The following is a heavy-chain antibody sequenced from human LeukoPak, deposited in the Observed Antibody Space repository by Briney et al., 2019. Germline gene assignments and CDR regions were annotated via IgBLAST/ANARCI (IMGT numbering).Heavy chain of an antibody. Sequence: GGSLRLSCAASGFLFSSYGMNWVRQAPGKGLEWVSYISSSGSTIYYADSVRGRFTISRDNAKNSLNLQMNSLRAEDTAVYYCAHGYSSGCFDYWGQGTLVTVSS. V-gene: IGHV3-48*01. CDR2: ISSSGSTI. CDR3: AHGYSSGCFDY. D-gene: IGHD6-19*01. CDR1: GFLFSSYG. J-gene: IGHJ4*02.